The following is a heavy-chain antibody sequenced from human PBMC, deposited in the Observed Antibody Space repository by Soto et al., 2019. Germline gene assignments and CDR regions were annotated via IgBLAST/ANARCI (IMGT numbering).Heavy chain of an antibody. Sequence: PSQTLSLTCAVYGGSFSGHCWSWIRQTPGKALEWLALIYWNDDKRYSPSLKSRLTITKDTSKNQVVLTMTNMDPVDTATYYCAHSSYGDYFDYWGQGTLVTVSS. J-gene: IGHJ4*02. CDR2: IYWNDDK. D-gene: IGHD4-17*01. CDR1: GGSFSGHC. V-gene: IGHV2-5*01. CDR3: AHSSYGDYFDY.